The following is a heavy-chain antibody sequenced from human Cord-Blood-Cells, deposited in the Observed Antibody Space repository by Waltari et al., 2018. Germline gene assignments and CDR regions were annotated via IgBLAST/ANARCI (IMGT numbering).Heavy chain of an antibody. CDR2: IKPNSGGT. J-gene: IGHJ3*02. CDR3: ARDKFDI. Sequence: QVQLVQSGAEVKKPGASVKVSCQASGYTFTVYYMHWMRQAPGRGLEWMGWIKPNSGGTNYAQKCQSRVTMTRHTSISTAYMELSKRRSDDTAVYYCARDKFDIWGQETMVTVSS. CDR1: GYTFTVYY. V-gene: IGHV1-2*02.